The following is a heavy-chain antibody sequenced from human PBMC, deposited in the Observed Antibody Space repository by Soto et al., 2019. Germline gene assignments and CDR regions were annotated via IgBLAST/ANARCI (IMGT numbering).Heavy chain of an antibody. CDR3: AKHSLSSSTWHLYHFDH. CDR1: GFTFSSYA. Sequence: EVQLLESGGGLVQPGGSLRLSCAASGFTFSSYAMSWVRQPPGQGLQWVSTIAGNDAGADFAESVRGRFTISRDNSKNTLYLQMDSLRGEDTAIYYCAKHSLSSSTWHLYHFDHWGQGTLVTVSS. J-gene: IGHJ4*02. V-gene: IGHV3-23*01. D-gene: IGHD2-2*01. CDR2: IAGNDAGA.